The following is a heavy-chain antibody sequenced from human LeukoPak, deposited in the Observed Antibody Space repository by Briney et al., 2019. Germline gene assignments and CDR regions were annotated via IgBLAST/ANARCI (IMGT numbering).Heavy chain of an antibody. CDR2: IDSDGSST. Sequence: PGGSLRLSCAASGFTFSSYWMHWVRHAPGKGLVWVSRIDSDGSSTSYADSVKGRFTISRDNAKNTVFLQMNSLRADDTAVYYCARDGILGSHDYWGQGTLVTVSS. D-gene: IGHD3-3*02. CDR3: ARDGILGSHDY. J-gene: IGHJ4*02. CDR1: GFTFSSYW. V-gene: IGHV3-74*01.